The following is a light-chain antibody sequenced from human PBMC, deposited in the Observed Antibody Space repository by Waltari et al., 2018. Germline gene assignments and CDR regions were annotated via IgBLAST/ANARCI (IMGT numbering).Light chain of an antibody. J-gene: IGLJ2*01. CDR2: SNN. Sequence: QSVLPQPPSASGTPGQRVTTSCPGIPPNLGRNTVIWYQQLPGTAPTLLIYSNNQRPSGVPDRFSGSKSGTSASLAISGLQSEDEAHYYCAAWDDSLNVLFGGGTKLTVL. CDR1: PPNLGRNT. CDR3: AAWDDSLNVL. V-gene: IGLV1-44*01.